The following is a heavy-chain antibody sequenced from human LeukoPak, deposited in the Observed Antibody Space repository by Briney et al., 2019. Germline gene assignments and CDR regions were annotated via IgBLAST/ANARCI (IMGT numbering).Heavy chain of an antibody. D-gene: IGHD6-13*01. J-gene: IGHJ3*02. CDR1: GGSISSYY. CDR2: IYYSGST. Sequence: SETLSLTCTVSGGSISSYYWSWIRQPPGEGLEWIGYIYYSGSTNYNPSLKSRVTISVDTSKNQFSLKLSSVTAADTAVYYCAREGTYSSSWDAFDIWGQGTMVTVSS. V-gene: IGHV4-59*01. CDR3: AREGTYSSSWDAFDI.